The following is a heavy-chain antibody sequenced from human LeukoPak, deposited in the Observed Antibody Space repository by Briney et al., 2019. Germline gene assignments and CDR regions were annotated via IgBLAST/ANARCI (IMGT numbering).Heavy chain of an antibody. CDR3: ARGYIVVVPAAPTESWFDP. J-gene: IGHJ5*02. D-gene: IGHD2-2*01. Sequence: SETLSLTCTVSGGSISSSSYYWGWIRQPPGKGLEWIGYIYHSGSTYYSPSLKSRVTISVDRSKNQFSLKLSSVTAADTAVYYCARGYIVVVPAAPTESWFDPWGQGTLVTVSS. CDR2: IYHSGST. CDR1: GGSISSSSYY. V-gene: IGHV4-39*07.